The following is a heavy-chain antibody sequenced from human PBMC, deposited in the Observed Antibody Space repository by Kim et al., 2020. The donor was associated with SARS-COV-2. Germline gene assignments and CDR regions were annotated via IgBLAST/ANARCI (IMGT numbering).Heavy chain of an antibody. CDR2: T. V-gene: IGHV4-4*02. Sequence: TNYNPSLKSRVTIAVDKSKNQFSLKLSSVTAADTAGYYCASRTAARPFDYWGQGTLVTVSS. J-gene: IGHJ4*02. D-gene: IGHD6-6*01. CDR3: ASRTAARPFDY.